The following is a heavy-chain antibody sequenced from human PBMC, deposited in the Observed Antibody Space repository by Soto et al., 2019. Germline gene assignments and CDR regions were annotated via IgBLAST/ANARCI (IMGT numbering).Heavy chain of an antibody. D-gene: IGHD2-21*01. CDR2: IIPMLAAP. J-gene: IGHJ2*01. Sequence: QGQLVQSGAEVKKPGSSVKVSCKASGGSFRTYAINWVRQAPGQGLEWMGGIIPMLAAPTSAQKFQGRLTITADESTTTAYMELSSLTSEDTAVYYCARVGPPSPSVIWFFDLWGRGTLVTVSS. CDR3: ARVGPPSPSVIWFFDL. V-gene: IGHV1-69*01. CDR1: GGSFRTYA.